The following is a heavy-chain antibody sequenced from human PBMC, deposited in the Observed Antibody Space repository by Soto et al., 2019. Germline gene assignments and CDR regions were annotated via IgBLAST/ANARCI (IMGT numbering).Heavy chain of an antibody. D-gene: IGHD6-13*01. CDR1: GFTFSSYA. V-gene: IGHV3-23*01. J-gene: IGHJ3*01. Sequence: EVQLLESGGGLVQPGGSLRLSCAASGFTFSSYAMNWVRQAPGKGLEWVSTISGSGVSTYYADSVKGRFSISRDNSKNTLYLQMNSLRGEDTAVYYCAKDSRSRWHRDAFDFWGQGTIVTVSS. CDR2: ISGSGVST. CDR3: AKDSRSRWHRDAFDF.